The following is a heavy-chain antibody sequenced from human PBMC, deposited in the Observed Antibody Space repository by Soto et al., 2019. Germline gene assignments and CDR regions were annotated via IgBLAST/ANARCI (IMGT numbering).Heavy chain of an antibody. Sequence: QVQLVQSGAEVKKPGASVKVSCKASGYTFTSYAMHWVRQAPGQRLEWMGWINAGNGNTKYSQKFQGRVTITRDTSASTAYMELSSLRSEDTAVYYCAMNALVYCSGGSCYSVYYYYYMDVWGKGTTVTVSS. CDR1: GYTFTSYA. CDR3: AMNALVYCSGGSCYSVYYYYYMDV. V-gene: IGHV1-3*01. J-gene: IGHJ6*03. D-gene: IGHD2-15*01. CDR2: INAGNGNT.